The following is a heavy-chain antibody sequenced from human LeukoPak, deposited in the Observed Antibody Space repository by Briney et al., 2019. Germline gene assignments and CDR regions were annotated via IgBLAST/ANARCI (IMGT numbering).Heavy chain of an antibody. D-gene: IGHD6-13*01. V-gene: IGHV4-59*01. CDR1: GGSISSYY. Sequence: SETLSLTCTVSGGSISSYYWSWIRRPPGKGLEWIGYIYYSGSTNYNPSLKSRVTISVDTSKNQFSLKLSSVTAADTAVYYCARTGGSSWAYYFDYWGQGTLVTVSS. CDR2: IYYSGST. CDR3: ARTGGSSWAYYFDY. J-gene: IGHJ4*02.